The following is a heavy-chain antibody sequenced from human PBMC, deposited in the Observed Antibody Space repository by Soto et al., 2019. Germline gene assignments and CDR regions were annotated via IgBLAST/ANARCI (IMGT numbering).Heavy chain of an antibody. Sequence: ASVKVSCKASGYTFTNSGISWVRQAPGQGLEWMGMINPSGGSTRYAQKFQGRFTMTRDTSTSTVYMELSSLRSEDTAVYYCARDLVVKNTIFGVVISPLGMDVWGQGTTVTVSS. CDR2: INPSGGST. CDR3: ARDLVVKNTIFGVVISPLGMDV. V-gene: IGHV1-46*01. D-gene: IGHD3-3*01. J-gene: IGHJ6*02. CDR1: GYTFTNSG.